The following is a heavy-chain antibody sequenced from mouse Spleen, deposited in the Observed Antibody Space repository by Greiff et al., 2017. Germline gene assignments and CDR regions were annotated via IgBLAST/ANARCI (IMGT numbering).Heavy chain of an antibody. V-gene: IGHV1-7*01. Sequence: VQLQQSGAELAKPGASVKMSCKASGYTFTSYWMHWVKQRPGQGLEWIGYINPSTGYTEYNQKFKDKATLTADKSSSTAYMQLSSLTSEDSAVYYCARKDYGSSFFAYWGQGTLVTVSA. D-gene: IGHD1-1*01. J-gene: IGHJ3*01. CDR3: ARKDYGSSFFAY. CDR2: INPSTGYT. CDR1: GYTFTSYW.